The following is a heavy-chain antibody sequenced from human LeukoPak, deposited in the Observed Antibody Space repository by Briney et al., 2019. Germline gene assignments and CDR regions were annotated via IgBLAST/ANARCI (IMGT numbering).Heavy chain of an antibody. D-gene: IGHD6-13*01. J-gene: IGHJ4*02. CDR1: GGPISSSNW. CDR2: IYHSGST. CDR3: AKGSSSWYLRPFDY. V-gene: IGHV4-4*02. Sequence: SETLSLTCAVSGGPISSSNWWSWVRQPPGKGLEWIGGIYHSGSTNYNPSLKGRVTISVDKSKNQFSLKLSSVTAADTAVYYCAKGSSSWYLRPFDYWGQGTPVTVSS.